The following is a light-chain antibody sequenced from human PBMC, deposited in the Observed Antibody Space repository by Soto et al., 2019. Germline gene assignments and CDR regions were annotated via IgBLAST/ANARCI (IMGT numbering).Light chain of an antibody. Sequence: DIQMTQSPSSLSASVGDRVTITCRASQGIRIDLGWFQQRPGKAPKRLIYGASSLQSGVPSRFSGSGSGTEFTLTISNLQPEDFATYYWLQHNSFPRTFGQGTKVEIK. CDR1: QGIRID. V-gene: IGKV1-17*02. J-gene: IGKJ1*01. CDR3: LQHNSFPRT. CDR2: GAS.